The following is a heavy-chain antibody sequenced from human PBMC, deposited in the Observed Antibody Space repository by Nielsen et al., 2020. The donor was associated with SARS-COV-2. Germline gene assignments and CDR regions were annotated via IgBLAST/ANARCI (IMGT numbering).Heavy chain of an antibody. CDR1: GFTFSSYS. CDR2: ISSSSSTI. V-gene: IGHV3-48*02. J-gene: IGHJ6*02. D-gene: IGHD3-22*01. CDR3: AREGGYYDSSGYYYYYYGMDV. Sequence: GGSLRLSCAASGFTFSSYSTNWVRQAPGKGLEWVSYISSSSSTIYYADSVKGRSTISRDNAKNSLYLQMNSLRDEDTAVYYCAREGGYYDSSGYYYYYYGMDVWGQGTTVTVSS.